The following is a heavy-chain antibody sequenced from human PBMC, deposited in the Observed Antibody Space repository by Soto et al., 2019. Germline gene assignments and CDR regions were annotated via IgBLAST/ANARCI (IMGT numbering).Heavy chain of an antibody. CDR1: GFTFSSYS. CDR2: ISSSSSYI. CDR3: ARDSIQIGYCSSTSCLTPPYYFDY. V-gene: IGHV3-21*01. J-gene: IGHJ4*02. D-gene: IGHD2-2*01. Sequence: KPGGSLRLSCAASGFTFSSYSMNWVRQAPGKGLEGVSSISSSSSYIYYADSVKGRVTISRDNAKNSLYLQMNSLRAEDTAVYYCARDSIQIGYCSSTSCLTPPYYFDYWGQGTLVTVSS.